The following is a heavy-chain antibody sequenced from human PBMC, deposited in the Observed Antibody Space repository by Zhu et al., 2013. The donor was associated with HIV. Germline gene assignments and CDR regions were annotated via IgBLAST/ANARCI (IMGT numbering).Heavy chain of an antibody. Sequence: QVQLMQSGAEVKKPGASVKVSCKASGYTFTGYFMHWVRQAPGQGLEWMGWINPNSGGTNYAQNFQGRVTMTRDTSINTAYMELSRLRSDDTAVYYCARESTVTTHFDYWGQGTLVTV. CDR1: GYTFTGYF. V-gene: IGHV1-2*02. CDR3: ARESTVTTHFDY. J-gene: IGHJ4*02. D-gene: IGHD4-17*01. CDR2: INPNSGGT.